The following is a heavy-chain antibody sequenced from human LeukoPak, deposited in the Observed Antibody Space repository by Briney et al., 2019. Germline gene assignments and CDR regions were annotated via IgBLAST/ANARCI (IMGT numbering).Heavy chain of an antibody. Sequence: ASVKVSCKASGYTFSLYYIHWVRQAPGQGLEWMGMINPSDGATTYLQRFQGRVTMTRDMSTTTVYMDLRSLRSADTAVYFCAREQGGGLSGSLGGLFASYYTYYYMDVWGRGTTVTVSS. CDR3: AREQGGGLSGSLGGLFASYYTYYYMDV. CDR1: GYTFSLYY. D-gene: IGHD3-16*01. J-gene: IGHJ6*03. CDR2: INPSDGAT. V-gene: IGHV1-46*01.